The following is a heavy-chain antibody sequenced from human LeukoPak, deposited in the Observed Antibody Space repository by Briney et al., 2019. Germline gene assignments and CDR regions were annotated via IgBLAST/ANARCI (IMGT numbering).Heavy chain of an antibody. J-gene: IGHJ3*02. V-gene: IGHV4-59*01. CDR3: VRGNYDNRGYSNAFDI. CDR1: GVSISSSY. CDR2: IYYNGNT. Sequence: SGTLSLTCTVSGVSISSSYWSWIRQPPGKRLEWIGYIYYNGNTNSNPSLKSRVAISADTSKNQFSLKLSSVTAADTAVYYCVRGNYDNRGYSNAFDIWGQGAMVTVSS. D-gene: IGHD3-22*01.